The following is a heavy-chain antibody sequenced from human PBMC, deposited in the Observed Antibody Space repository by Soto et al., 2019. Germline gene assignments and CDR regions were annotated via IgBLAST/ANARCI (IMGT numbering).Heavy chain of an antibody. CDR3: ARDPGSGSYYGWFDP. Sequence: SEILSLTCTVSGGSISRYYWNWIRQPPGKGLEWIGYIYYSGSTNYNPSLKSRVTISVGTSKNQFSLKLSSVTAADTAVYYCARDPGSGSYYGWFDPWGQGTLVTVSS. V-gene: IGHV4-59*01. J-gene: IGHJ5*02. D-gene: IGHD3-10*01. CDR1: GGSISRYY. CDR2: IYYSGST.